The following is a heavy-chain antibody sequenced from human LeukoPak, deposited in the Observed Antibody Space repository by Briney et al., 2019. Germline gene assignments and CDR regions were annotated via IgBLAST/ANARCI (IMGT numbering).Heavy chain of an antibody. CDR1: GFTFSSYS. J-gene: IGHJ4*02. CDR2: IRSKAYGGTT. V-gene: IGHV3-49*04. D-gene: IGHD3-10*01. Sequence: GGSLRLSCAASGFTFSSYSMNWVRQAPGKGLEWVGFIRSKAYGGTTEYAASVKGRFTISRDDSKSIAYLQMNSLKTEDTAVYYCTRVFMVRGVIYRIFDYWGQGTLVTVSS. CDR3: TRVFMVRGVIYRIFDY.